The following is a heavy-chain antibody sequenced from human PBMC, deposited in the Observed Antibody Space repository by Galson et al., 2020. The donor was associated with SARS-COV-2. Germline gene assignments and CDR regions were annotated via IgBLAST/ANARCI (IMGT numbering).Heavy chain of an antibody. CDR1: GFTFSSYA. D-gene: IGHD3-22*01. Sequence: GGSLRLSCAASGFTFSSYAMRWVRQAPGKGLEWVSAISGSGGSTYYADSVKGRFTISRDNSKNTLYLQMNSLRAEDTAVYYCAKVGLWANYYDSQVADYWGQGTLVTVSS. V-gene: IGHV3-23*01. CDR3: AKVGLWANYYDSQVADY. J-gene: IGHJ4*02. CDR2: ISGSGGST.